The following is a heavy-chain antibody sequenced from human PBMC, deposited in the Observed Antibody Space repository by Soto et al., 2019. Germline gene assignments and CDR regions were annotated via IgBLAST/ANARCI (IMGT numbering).Heavy chain of an antibody. CDR3: VRGPYNFNSRYFDY. CDR1: GGSFSGYF. D-gene: IGHD1-20*01. Sequence: SETLSLTCTVSGGSFSGYFWTWIRQPPGKGLEWLAEINHSGITNYNPSVESRVSMSVDTSKNQFSLRLYSVTAADTAVYYCVRGPYNFNSRYFDYWGQGTLVTVSS. V-gene: IGHV4-34*01. CDR2: INHSGIT. J-gene: IGHJ4*02.